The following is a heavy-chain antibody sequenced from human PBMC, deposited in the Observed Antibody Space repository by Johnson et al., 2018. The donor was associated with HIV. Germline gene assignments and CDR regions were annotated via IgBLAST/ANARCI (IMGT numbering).Heavy chain of an antibody. Sequence: QMQLVESVGGVVQPGRSLRLSCAASGFTFSDYYMSLIRQAPGKGLEWVSYISSSGSTIYYADSVKGRFTISRDNAKNSLYLQMNSLRAEDTAVYYCAITEDRGYRMETGAFDIWGQGTMVTVSS. CDR2: ISSSGSTI. CDR3: AITEDRGYRMETGAFDI. J-gene: IGHJ3*02. V-gene: IGHV3-11*04. CDR1: GFTFSDYY. D-gene: IGHD5-18*01.